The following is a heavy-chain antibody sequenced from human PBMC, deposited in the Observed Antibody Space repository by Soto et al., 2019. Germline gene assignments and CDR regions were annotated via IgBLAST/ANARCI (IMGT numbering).Heavy chain of an antibody. CDR3: AKEKTGEYSSGCVHYSYGMDV. CDR2: ISGSGGAT. CDR1: EFTFSTYA. Sequence: EVQLLESGGGLVQPGGSLTLSCAASEFTFSTYAMTWVRLVPGKGLEWVSGISGSGGATYYTDSVKGRLTISRDNARNPLYRQMTIGRADDKGIYYCAKEKTGEYSSGCVHYSYGMDVWGQGTTVTVSS. D-gene: IGHD6-25*01. V-gene: IGHV3-23*01. J-gene: IGHJ6*02.